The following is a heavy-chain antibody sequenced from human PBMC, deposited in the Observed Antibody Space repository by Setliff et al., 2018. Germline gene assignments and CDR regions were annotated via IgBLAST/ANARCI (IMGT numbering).Heavy chain of an antibody. Sequence: PGGSLRLSCAASGFTFSSYDVHWVRQVKGTGLEWVSSIGPNGDTYYLGAVKGRFTISRENSKNSLYLQMTNLRAGDTAVYYCARVGYSRDWGVGVIDYWGQGTLVTVSS. CDR1: GFTFSSYD. CDR2: IGPNGDT. CDR3: ARVGYSRDWGVGVIDY. D-gene: IGHD6-19*01. V-gene: IGHV3-13*01. J-gene: IGHJ4*02.